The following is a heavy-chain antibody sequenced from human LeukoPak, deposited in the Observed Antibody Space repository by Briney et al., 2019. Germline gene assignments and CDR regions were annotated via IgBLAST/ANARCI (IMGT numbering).Heavy chain of an antibody. V-gene: IGHV3-7*04. Sequence: GGSRRLSCAASGFTLRSYWMSRVRQAPGRGLEWVANIKQDGSEKYYVDSVKGRFTISRDNAKNSLDLQMNSLRAEDTAVYYCARDMGHGTWYGAEYFQHWGQGTLVTVSS. CDR3: ARDMGHGTWYGAEYFQH. J-gene: IGHJ1*01. CDR2: IKQDGSEK. CDR1: GFTLRSYW. D-gene: IGHD6-13*01.